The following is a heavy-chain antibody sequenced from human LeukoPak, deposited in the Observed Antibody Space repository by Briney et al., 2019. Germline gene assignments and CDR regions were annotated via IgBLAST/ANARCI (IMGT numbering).Heavy chain of an antibody. Sequence: PSETLSLTCNVSNFSISSGYYWGWIRKPQGKGLEWIGSVYHSGSTYYNPSLKSRVTISVDTSKHQFSLKLKSVTAADTAVYYCARDKDYYDSSGYLYWGQGILVTVSS. CDR2: VYHSGST. D-gene: IGHD3-22*01. CDR3: ARDKDYYDSSGYLY. V-gene: IGHV4-38-2*02. CDR1: NFSISSGYY. J-gene: IGHJ4*02.